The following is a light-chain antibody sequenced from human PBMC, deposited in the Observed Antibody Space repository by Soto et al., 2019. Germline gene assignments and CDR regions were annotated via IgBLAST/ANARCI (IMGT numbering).Light chain of an antibody. J-gene: IGKJ2*01. CDR1: QGISTW. Sequence: DIQMTQSPSSVSASVGDRVTITCRASQGISTWLAWYQQKPGKAPKVVVYGASSLQSGVPSRCSGSRSATDFTLTISSLQPEDFETYYYQHANSFPYTFGQGTKLEIK. CDR2: GAS. V-gene: IGKV1-12*01. CDR3: QHANSFPYT.